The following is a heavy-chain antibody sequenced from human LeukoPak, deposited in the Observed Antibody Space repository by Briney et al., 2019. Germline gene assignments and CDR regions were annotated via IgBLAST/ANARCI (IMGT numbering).Heavy chain of an antibody. J-gene: IGHJ6*02. CDR2: INHSGST. D-gene: IGHD3-3*01. Sequence: PSETLSLTCAVYGGSFSGYYWSWIRQPPGKGLEWIGEINHSGSTNYNPSLKSRVTISVDTSKNQFSLKLSSVTAADTAVYYCARRPQLTIFGVVSYYGMDVWGQGTTVTVSS. CDR1: GGSFSGYY. CDR3: ARRPQLTIFGVVSYYGMDV. V-gene: IGHV4-34*01.